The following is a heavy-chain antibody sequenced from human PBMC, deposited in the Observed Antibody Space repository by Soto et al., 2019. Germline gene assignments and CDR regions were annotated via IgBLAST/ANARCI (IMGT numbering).Heavy chain of an antibody. CDR1: GGSVSSYY. J-gene: IGHJ4*02. CDR3: AGLFSYVSGGYHLNY. D-gene: IGHD3-22*01. CDR2: IYYSGST. Sequence: PSETLSLTCTVSGGSVSSYYWSWIRQSPGKGLEWIGYIYYSGSTKYKPSLKSRVTMSVDTSKNQFSLKVSSATAADTAVYYCAGLFSYVSGGYHLNYLGQGTLVTVSS. V-gene: IGHV4-59*08.